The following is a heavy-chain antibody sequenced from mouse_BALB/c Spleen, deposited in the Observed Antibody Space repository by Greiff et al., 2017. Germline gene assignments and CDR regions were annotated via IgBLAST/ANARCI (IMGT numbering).Heavy chain of an antibody. CDR3: ARGRYDRNYYAMDY. V-gene: IGHV1S137*01. D-gene: IGHD2-14*01. Sequence: VQLQQSGAELVRPGVSVKISCKGSGYTFTDYAMHWVKQSHAKSLEWIGVISTYFGDASYNQKFKGKATMTVDKSSSTAYMELARLTSEDSAIYYCARGRYDRNYYAMDYWGQGTSVTVSS. J-gene: IGHJ4*01. CDR1: GYTFTDYA. CDR2: ISTYFGDA.